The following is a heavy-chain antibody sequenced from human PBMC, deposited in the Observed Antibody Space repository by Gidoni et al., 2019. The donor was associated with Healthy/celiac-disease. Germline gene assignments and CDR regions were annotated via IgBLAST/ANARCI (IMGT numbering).Heavy chain of an antibody. CDR1: GYTFTGYY. CDR2: INPNSGGT. V-gene: IGHV1-2*02. J-gene: IGHJ6*03. Sequence: QVQLVQSGAEVKKPGASVKVSCKASGYTFTGYYMHRVRPAPGQGLEWIGWINPNSGGTNYAQKFQGRVTMTRDTSISTAYLELSRLRSDDTAVYYCASSLVRGVIYYYYMDVWGKGTTVTVSS. D-gene: IGHD3-10*01. CDR3: ASSLVRGVIYYYYMDV.